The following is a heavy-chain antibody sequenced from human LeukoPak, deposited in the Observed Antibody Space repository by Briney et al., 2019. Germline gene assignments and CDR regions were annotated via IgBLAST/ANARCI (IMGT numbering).Heavy chain of an antibody. V-gene: IGHV1-69*01. Sequence: ASVKVSCKASGGTFSSYAISWVRQAPGQGLEWMGGIIPIFGTANYAQKFQGGVTITADESTSTAYMELSSLRSEDTAVYYCARGYYDFWSGYHTFDYRGQGTLVTVSS. J-gene: IGHJ4*02. CDR2: IIPIFGTA. D-gene: IGHD3-3*01. CDR3: ARGYYDFWSGYHTFDY. CDR1: GGTFSSYA.